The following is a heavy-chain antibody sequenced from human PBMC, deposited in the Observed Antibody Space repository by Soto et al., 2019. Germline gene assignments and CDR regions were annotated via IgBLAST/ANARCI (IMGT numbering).Heavy chain of an antibody. CDR2: IYSGGYT. D-gene: IGHD6-13*01. CDR3: ARPLEQHQLGFDMDV. Sequence: PGGSLRLSCAVSGFTVSNNYMSWVRQAPGKGLEGVSVIYSGGYTAYGDSVKGRFTISRDNSKSTLYLQMNSLRAEDTAVYYCARPLEQHQLGFDMDVWGQGSPVTVSS. J-gene: IGHJ6*01. CDR1: GFTVSNNY. V-gene: IGHV3-53*01.